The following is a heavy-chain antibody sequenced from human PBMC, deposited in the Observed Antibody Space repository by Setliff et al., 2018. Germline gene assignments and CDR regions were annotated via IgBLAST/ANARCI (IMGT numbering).Heavy chain of an antibody. D-gene: IGHD3-16*01. J-gene: IGHJ4*02. CDR1: GFTFSSYS. Sequence: GGSLRLSCAASGFTFSSYSMNWVRQAPGKGLEWISSISTSGSAIYYADSVKGRFTVSRDNAKNSLYLQMTSLRAEDTAIYYCARTTGYRLEGDFDYWGQGTLVTVSS. CDR3: ARTTGYRLEGDFDY. CDR2: ISTSGSAI. V-gene: IGHV3-48*04.